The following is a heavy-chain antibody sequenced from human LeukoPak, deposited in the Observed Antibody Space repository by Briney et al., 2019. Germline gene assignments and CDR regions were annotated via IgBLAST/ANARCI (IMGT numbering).Heavy chain of an antibody. J-gene: IGHJ4*02. CDR2: INHSGST. V-gene: IGHV4-34*01. CDR3: ARHGDGSYVSDY. CDR1: GGSFSGYY. D-gene: IGHD1-26*01. Sequence: PSETLSLTCAVYGGSFSGYYWSWIRQPPGKGLEWIGEINHSGSTNYNPSLKSRVTISVDTSKNQFSLKLSSATAADTAVYYCARHGDGSYVSDYWGQGTLVTVSS.